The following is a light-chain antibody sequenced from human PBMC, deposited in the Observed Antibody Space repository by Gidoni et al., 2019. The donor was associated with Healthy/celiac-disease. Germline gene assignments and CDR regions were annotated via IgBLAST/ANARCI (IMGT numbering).Light chain of an antibody. CDR2: DVS. J-gene: IGLJ2*01. V-gene: IGLV2-14*01. Sequence: QSTLSQPASVSGSPGQSITISCTGTSSDVVGYNYVSWYQQHPGKAPKLMIYDVSNRPSGVSNRFSGSKSGNTASLTISWLQAEDEADYYCSSYTSSSTLVFGGGTKLTVL. CDR3: SSYTSSSTLV. CDR1: SSDVVGYNY.